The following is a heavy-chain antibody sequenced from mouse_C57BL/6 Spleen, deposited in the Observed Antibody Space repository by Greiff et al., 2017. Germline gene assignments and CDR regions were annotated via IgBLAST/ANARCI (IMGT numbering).Heavy chain of an antibody. CDR1: GFNIKNTY. D-gene: IGHD1-1*01. J-gene: IGHJ4*01. Sequence: VQLQQSVAELVRPGASVKLSCTASGFNIKNTYMHWVKQRPEQGLEWIGRIDPANGHTKYAPKFQGKATITADTASNTSYLQLSSLTSEDTAIYYCASGGSSYFYAMDYWGQGTSVTVSS. CDR2: IDPANGHT. V-gene: IGHV14-3*01. CDR3: ASGGSSYFYAMDY.